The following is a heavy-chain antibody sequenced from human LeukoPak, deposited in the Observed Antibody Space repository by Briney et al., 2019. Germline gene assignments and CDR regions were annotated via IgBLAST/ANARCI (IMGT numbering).Heavy chain of an antibody. CDR1: GYIFTRYV. D-gene: IGHD3-10*01. J-gene: IGHJ4*02. CDR2: INAANGNT. Sequence: ASVKVSCKASGYIFTRYVIYWVRQAPGQKLEWMGWINAANGNTKSSQKFQGRLTITRDTSANTVYMELNSLRSEDTAVYYCARSLWELYFFDSWGQGTLVTVSS. V-gene: IGHV1-3*01. CDR3: ARSLWELYFFDS.